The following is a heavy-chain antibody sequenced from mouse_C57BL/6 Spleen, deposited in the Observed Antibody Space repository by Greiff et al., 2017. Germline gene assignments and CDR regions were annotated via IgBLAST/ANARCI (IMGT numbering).Heavy chain of an antibody. CDR1: GYSFTSYY. Sequence: QVQLQQSGPELVKPGASVKISCKASGYSFTSYYIHWVKQRPGQGLEWIGWIYPGSGNTKYNEKFKGKATLTADTSSSTAYMQLSSLTAEDSAVYYCARSADYYGSSYWYFDVWGTGTTVTVSS. V-gene: IGHV1-66*01. D-gene: IGHD1-1*01. CDR3: ARSADYYGSSYWYFDV. J-gene: IGHJ1*03. CDR2: IYPGSGNT.